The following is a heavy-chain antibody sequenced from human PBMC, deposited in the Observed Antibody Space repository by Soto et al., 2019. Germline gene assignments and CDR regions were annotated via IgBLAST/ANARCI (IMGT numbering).Heavy chain of an antibody. CDR3: VRDRNWQLDDC. J-gene: IGHJ4*02. CDR2: INGDGSST. Sequence: PGGSLRLSCAASGFAFNTYWMHWVRQAPGKGLVWVSRINGDGSSTNYADSVKGRFTISRDNAKDTLYLQMNSLRGEDTAVYYCVRDRNWQLDDCWGQGTLGTVS. D-gene: IGHD1-1*01. CDR1: GFAFNTYW. V-gene: IGHV3-74*01.